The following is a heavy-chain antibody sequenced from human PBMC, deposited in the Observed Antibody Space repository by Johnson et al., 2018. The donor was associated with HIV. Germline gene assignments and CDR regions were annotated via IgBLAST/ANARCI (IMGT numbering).Heavy chain of an antibody. CDR3: AKGGLWFGESIDAFDI. Sequence: VQLVESGGGVVRPGGSLRLSCAASGFTFDDYGMSWVRQAPGKGLEWVANIKQDGSEKYYVDSVKGRFTISRDNSKNTLYLQMNSLRAEDTAVYYCAKGGLWFGESIDAFDIWGQGTMVTVSS. D-gene: IGHD3-10*01. CDR1: GFTFDDYG. CDR2: IKQDGSEK. V-gene: IGHV3-7*02. J-gene: IGHJ3*02.